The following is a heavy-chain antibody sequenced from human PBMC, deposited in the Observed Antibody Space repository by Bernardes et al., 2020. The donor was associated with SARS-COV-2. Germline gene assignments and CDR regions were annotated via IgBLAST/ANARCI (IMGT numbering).Heavy chain of an antibody. CDR3: ARDPSSSWENWFDP. J-gene: IGHJ5*02. CDR1: GYTFTVYY. CDR2: INPNSGGT. V-gene: IGHV1-2*04. D-gene: IGHD6-13*01. Sequence: ASVKVSCKASGYTFTVYYMHWVRQAPGQGLEWMGWINPNSGGTNYAQKFQGWVTMTRDTSISTAYMELSRLRSDDTAVYYCARDPSSSWENWFDPWGHGSLVTVSS.